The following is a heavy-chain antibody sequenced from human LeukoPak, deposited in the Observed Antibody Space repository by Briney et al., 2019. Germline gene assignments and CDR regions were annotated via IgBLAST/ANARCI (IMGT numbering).Heavy chain of an antibody. CDR3: ARSYSSSSHYYYYYMDV. CDR2: IYYSGST. CDR1: GGSTSSSSYY. Sequence: PSETLSLTCTVAGGSTSSSSYYWGWIRQPPGTGLEWIGSIYYSGSTYYNPSLKSRVTISVDTSKNQFSLKLSSVTAADTAVYYCARSYSSSSHYYYYYMDVWGKGTTVTVSS. D-gene: IGHD6-6*01. V-gene: IGHV4-39*01. J-gene: IGHJ6*03.